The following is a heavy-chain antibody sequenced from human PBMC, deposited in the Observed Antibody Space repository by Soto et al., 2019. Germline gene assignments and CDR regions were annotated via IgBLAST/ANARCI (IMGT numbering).Heavy chain of an antibody. V-gene: IGHV4-39*01. CDR3: ASMRFSIAVAAPGNLFDL. CDR2: IYYSGST. Sequence: SETLSLTCTVSGGSISSSSYYWGWIRQPPGKGLEWIGSIYYSGSTYYNPSLKSRVTISVDTSKNQFSLKLSSVTAADTAVYYCASMRFSIAVAAPGNLFDLWGQRSLVTGSS. D-gene: IGHD6-19*01. CDR1: GGSISSSSYY. J-gene: IGHJ5*02.